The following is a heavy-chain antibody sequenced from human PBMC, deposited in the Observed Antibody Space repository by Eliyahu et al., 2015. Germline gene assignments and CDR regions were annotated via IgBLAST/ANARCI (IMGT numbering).Heavy chain of an antibody. V-gene: IGHV3-9*01. D-gene: IGHD3-3*01. CDR2: ISWNSGSI. CDR1: GFTFXDYA. J-gene: IGHJ4*02. CDR3: AKDITPPDYDFWSGGLIN. Sequence: EVQLVESGGGXVQPGRSXXLSXXAXGFTFXDYAXXWVRQAPGKGLEWVSGISWNSGSIGYADSVKGRFTISRDNAKNSLYLQMNSLRAEDTALYYCAKDITPPDYDFWSGGLINWGQGTLVTVSS.